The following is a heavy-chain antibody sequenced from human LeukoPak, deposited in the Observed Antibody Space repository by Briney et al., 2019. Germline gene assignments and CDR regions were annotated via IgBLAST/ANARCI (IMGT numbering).Heavy chain of an antibody. J-gene: IGHJ6*03. D-gene: IGHD1-26*01. CDR3: ATGKERDYFYMDV. CDR2: IYFSGST. V-gene: IGHV4-39*07. CDR1: GGSISSSSYF. Sequence: SETLSLTCTVSGGSISSSSYFWGWIPQTPGMGLDWVGIIYFSGSTLYNPSLNSRVTISLDRSQNQFSLSLTSVTAADTAVYYCATGKERDYFYMDVWGKGTTVTVSS.